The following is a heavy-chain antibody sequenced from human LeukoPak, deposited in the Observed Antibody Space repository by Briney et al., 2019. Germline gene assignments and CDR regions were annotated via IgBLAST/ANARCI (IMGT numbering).Heavy chain of an antibody. CDR3: ARRDYDNHVHSFDI. V-gene: IGHV5-51*01. J-gene: IGHJ3*02. Sequence: GESLKISCLGSGYSFTTYWIGWVRQMPGKGLEWMGIIYPDDSDTTFSPSFQGQVTMSADKSINTAYLQWSSLKASDTATYYCARRDYDNHVHSFDIWGQGTMLTVSS. D-gene: IGHD3-22*01. CDR1: GYSFTTYW. CDR2: IYPDDSDT.